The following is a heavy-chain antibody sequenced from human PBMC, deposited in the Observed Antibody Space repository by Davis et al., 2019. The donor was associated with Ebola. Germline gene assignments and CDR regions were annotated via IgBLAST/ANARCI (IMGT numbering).Heavy chain of an antibody. J-gene: IGHJ6*02. V-gene: IGHV4-34*01. CDR3: ARGGGFGGYGMDV. D-gene: IGHD3-10*01. CDR1: GGSFSGYY. CDR2: INYSGST. Sequence: MPSETLSLTCAVYGGSFSGYYWTWIRQPPGKWLEWIGEINYSGSTNYNPSLKSRVTISVDTSKNQFSLKLSSVTAADTAVYYCARGGGFGGYGMDVWGQGTTVTVSS.